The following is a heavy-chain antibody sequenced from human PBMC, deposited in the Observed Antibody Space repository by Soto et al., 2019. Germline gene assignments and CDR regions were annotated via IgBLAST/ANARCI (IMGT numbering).Heavy chain of an antibody. CDR1: GFTFSSYA. CDR3: ARGCEGGDPAMVTHYYYGKDV. J-gene: IGHJ6*02. V-gene: IGHV3-30-3*01. D-gene: IGHD5-18*01. Sequence: QVQLVESGGGVVQPGRSLRLSCAASGFTFSSYAMHWVRQAPGKGLEWVAVISYDGSNKYYADSVKGRFTISRDNSKNTLYLQLNSRSAEDTAVYYCARGCEGGDPAMVTHYYYGKDVWGHGSTVTVSS. CDR2: ISYDGSNK.